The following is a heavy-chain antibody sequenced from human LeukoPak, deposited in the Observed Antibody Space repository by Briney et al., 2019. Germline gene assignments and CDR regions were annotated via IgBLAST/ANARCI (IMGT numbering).Heavy chain of an antibody. Sequence: GASVTVSCKASVYTFPSYGIRWVRQAPGQGLAWMGWISAYNGNTNYAQKLQDRVTMTTDTSTSTAYMELRSLRSDDTAVYYCARDHDFWSGYYTDWFDPWGQGTLVTVSS. D-gene: IGHD3-3*01. J-gene: IGHJ5*02. CDR3: ARDHDFWSGYYTDWFDP. V-gene: IGHV1-18*01. CDR2: ISAYNGNT. CDR1: VYTFPSYG.